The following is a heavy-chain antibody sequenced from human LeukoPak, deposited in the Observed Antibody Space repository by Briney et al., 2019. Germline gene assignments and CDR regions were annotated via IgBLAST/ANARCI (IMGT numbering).Heavy chain of an antibody. V-gene: IGHV3-33*01. D-gene: IGHD1-26*01. CDR2: IWHDGRYK. CDR1: GFTFSSYG. J-gene: IGHJ4*02. CDR3: ARESTGSYSGIDY. Sequence: GGSLRLSCAASGFTFSSYGIHWVRQAPGKGLEWVAVIWHDGRYKYYADSVKGRFTISRDNSKNMLFLEMNSLRAEDTAVYYCARESTGSYSGIDYWGQGTPVTVSA.